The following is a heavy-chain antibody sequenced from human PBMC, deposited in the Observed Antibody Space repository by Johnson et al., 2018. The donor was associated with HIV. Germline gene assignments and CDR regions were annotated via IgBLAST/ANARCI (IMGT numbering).Heavy chain of an antibody. J-gene: IGHJ3*02. D-gene: IGHD2-21*02. CDR1: GFTFSSYD. CDR2: IGTAGDT. V-gene: IGHV3-13*01. CDR3: ARGGVVTAIPHAFDI. Sequence: VQVVESGGGLVQSRRSLRLSCAASGFTFSSYDMHWVRQATGKGLEWVSAIGTAGDTYYPGPVKGRFTISRDNSKNTLYLQMNSLRAEDTAVYYCARGGVVTAIPHAFDIWGQGTMVTVSS.